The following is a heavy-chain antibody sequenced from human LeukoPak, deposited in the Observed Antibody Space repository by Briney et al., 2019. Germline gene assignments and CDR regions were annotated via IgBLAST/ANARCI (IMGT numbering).Heavy chain of an antibody. D-gene: IGHD3-10*01. Sequence: PSETLSLTCAVYGGSFSGYYWSWIRQPPGKGLEWIGEINHSGSTNYNPSLKSRVTISVDTSKNQFSLKLSSVTAADTAVYYFARALSMVRGLANWFDPWGQGTLVTVSS. CDR2: INHSGST. J-gene: IGHJ5*02. V-gene: IGHV4-34*01. CDR3: ARALSMVRGLANWFDP. CDR1: GGSFSGYY.